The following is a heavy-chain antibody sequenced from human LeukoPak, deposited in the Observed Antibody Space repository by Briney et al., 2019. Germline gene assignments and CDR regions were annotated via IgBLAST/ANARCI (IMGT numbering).Heavy chain of an antibody. CDR2: IYTSGST. D-gene: IGHD4-17*01. Sequence: SETLSLTCTVSGGSISSYYWSWIRQPAGKGLEWIGRIYTSGSTNYNPSLKSRVTMSVDTSKNQFSLKLSSVTAADTAVYYCARGYGDYTLGPRRTEYFQHWGQGTLVTVSS. J-gene: IGHJ1*01. CDR1: GGSISSYY. V-gene: IGHV4-4*07. CDR3: ARGYGDYTLGPRRTEYFQH.